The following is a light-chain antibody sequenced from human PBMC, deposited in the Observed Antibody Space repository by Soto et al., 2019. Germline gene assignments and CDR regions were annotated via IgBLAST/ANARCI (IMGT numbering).Light chain of an antibody. J-gene: IGLJ1*01. CDR3: SSYAGSDNFCV. CDR2: EVS. V-gene: IGLV2-8*01. Sequence: QSVLTQPPSASGSPGQSVTISCTGTSSDVAGYNYVSWYQQHPGKAPKLIIYEVSERPSGVPDRFSGSKSGNTASLTVSGLQAEDEADYYCSSYAGSDNFCVFGTGTKVTVL. CDR1: SSDVAGYNY.